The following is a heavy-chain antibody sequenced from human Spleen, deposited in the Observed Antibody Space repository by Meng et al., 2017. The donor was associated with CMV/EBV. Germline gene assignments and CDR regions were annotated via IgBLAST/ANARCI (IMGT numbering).Heavy chain of an antibody. CDR1: GGSFSGYY. CDR3: ARGSQGSSWFDP. J-gene: IGHJ5*02. Sequence: SETLSLTCAVYGGSFSGYYWSWIRQPPGKGLEWIGEIHHSGSTYYNPSLKSRVTISVDTSKNQFSLKLSSVTAADTAVYYCARGSQGSSWFDPWGQGTLVTVSS. CDR2: IHHSGST. V-gene: IGHV4-34*01. D-gene: IGHD6-13*01.